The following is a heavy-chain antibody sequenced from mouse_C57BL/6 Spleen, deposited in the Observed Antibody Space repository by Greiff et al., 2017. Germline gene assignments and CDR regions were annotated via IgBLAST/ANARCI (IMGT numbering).Heavy chain of an antibody. CDR2: INPNNGGT. CDR1: GYTFTDYN. J-gene: IGHJ4*01. D-gene: IGHD2-4*01. Sequence: VQLQQSGPELVKPGASVKMSCKASGYTFTDYNMHWVKQSHGKSLEWIGYINPNNGGTSYNQKFKGTATLTVNKSSSTAYMELRSLTSEDSAVYYCARHYDYDAGYAMDYWGQGTSVTVSS. CDR3: ARHYDYDAGYAMDY. V-gene: IGHV1-22*01.